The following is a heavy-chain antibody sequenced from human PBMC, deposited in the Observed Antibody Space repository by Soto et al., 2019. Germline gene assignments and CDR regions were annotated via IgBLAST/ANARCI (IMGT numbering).Heavy chain of an antibody. CDR2: INPYNANT. J-gene: IGHJ3*02. V-gene: IGHV1-18*04. Sequence: GASVKVSCKTSGYTFTNHGINWVRQAPGQGLEWMGWINPYNANTNYAQKLQGRVTMTTDTSTSTAYMGLRSLTFDDTAVYYCARDRVAGIWGDAFDIWGQGTMVTVSS. D-gene: IGHD3-16*01. CDR1: GYTFTNHG. CDR3: ARDRVAGIWGDAFDI.